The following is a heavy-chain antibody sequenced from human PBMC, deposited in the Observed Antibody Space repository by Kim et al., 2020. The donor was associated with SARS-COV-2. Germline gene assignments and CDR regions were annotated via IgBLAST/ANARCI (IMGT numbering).Heavy chain of an antibody. CDR1: GFTFSSHW. J-gene: IGHJ4*02. D-gene: IGHD3-10*01. CDR3: ARALLSTLGADY. V-gene: IGHV3-7*01. CDR2: IRPDGSEE. Sequence: GGSLRLSCAASGFTFSSHWMVWFRQAPGKGLEWVASIRPDGSEEEYLDSVKGRFTISRDNAKNSLYLQLSWLRVEDKGLYYCARALLSTLGADYWGQGTL.